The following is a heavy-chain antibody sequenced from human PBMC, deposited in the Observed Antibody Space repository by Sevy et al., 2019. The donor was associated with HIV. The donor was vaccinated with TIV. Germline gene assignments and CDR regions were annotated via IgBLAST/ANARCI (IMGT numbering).Heavy chain of an antibody. J-gene: IGHJ5*02. V-gene: IGHV4-39*01. D-gene: IGHD4-17*01. Sequence: SETLSLTCTVSGGSFSSSSYYWGWIRQPPGKGLEWIGSIYYSGCTYYNPSLKSRVTISVDTSKNQFSLKLSSVTAADTAVYYCARHYDYGDYPSTGERWFDPWGQGTLVTVSS. CDR1: GGSFSSSSYY. CDR3: ARHYDYGDYPSTGERWFDP. CDR2: IYYSGCT.